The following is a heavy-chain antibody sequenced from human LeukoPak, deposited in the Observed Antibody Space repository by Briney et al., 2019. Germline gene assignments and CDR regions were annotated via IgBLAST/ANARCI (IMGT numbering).Heavy chain of an antibody. D-gene: IGHD2-2*01. CDR3: ARDQFEVVPAAADYYYYYGMDV. Sequence: PGGSLRLSCAASGFTFSSYAMSWVRQAPGKGLEWVSGISGYGGTTYHADSVEGRFTISRDNSKNTLYLQMNSLRAEDTAVYYCARDQFEVVPAAADYYYYYGMDVWGQGTTVTVSS. CDR2: ISGYGGTT. J-gene: IGHJ6*02. V-gene: IGHV3-23*01. CDR1: GFTFSSYA.